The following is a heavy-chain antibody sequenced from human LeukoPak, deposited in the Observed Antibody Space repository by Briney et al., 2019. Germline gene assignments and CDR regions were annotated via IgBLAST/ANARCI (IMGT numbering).Heavy chain of an antibody. J-gene: IGHJ4*02. CDR3: ARGGRDGYTLYPLDY. D-gene: IGHD5-24*01. Sequence: SETLSLTCTVSGGSISSFSWSWIRQPPGEGLEWIGYIYYSGSTNYNPSLKSRVTISVDTSKNQLSLKLRSVTAADTAVYYCARGGRDGYTLYPLDYWGQGTLVTVSS. CDR2: IYYSGST. CDR1: GGSISSFS. V-gene: IGHV4-59*08.